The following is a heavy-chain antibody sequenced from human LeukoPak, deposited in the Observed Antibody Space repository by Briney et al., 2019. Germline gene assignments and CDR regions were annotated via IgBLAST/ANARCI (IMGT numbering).Heavy chain of an antibody. J-gene: IGHJ3*02. CDR3: ARSIYDFWSVYSLGACDI. CDR1: GGSISSGDYY. D-gene: IGHD3-3*01. CDR2: ISYSGST. Sequence: SETLSLTCTVSGGSISSGDYYWSWIRQPPGKGLGWVGSISYSGSTYYNPSLKSRVTISVDTSKNQLSLKLSSVAAADTAVYYCARSIYDFWSVYSLGACDIWGQGTMVTVSS. V-gene: IGHV4-30-4*01.